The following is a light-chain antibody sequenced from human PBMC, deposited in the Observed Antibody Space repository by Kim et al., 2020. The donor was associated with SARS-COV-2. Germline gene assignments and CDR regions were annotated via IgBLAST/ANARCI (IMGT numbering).Light chain of an antibody. V-gene: IGLV2-8*01. CDR1: SSDIGGYNY. J-gene: IGLJ3*02. Sequence: QSALTQPPSASGSPGQSVTISCTGTSSDIGGYNYVSWYQQHPGKAPKLLIYEVTKRPSGVPDRFSGSKSGNTASLTVSGLQAEDEADYHCSSYAGSHEWVFGGGTKLTVL. CDR3: SSYAGSHEWV. CDR2: EVT.